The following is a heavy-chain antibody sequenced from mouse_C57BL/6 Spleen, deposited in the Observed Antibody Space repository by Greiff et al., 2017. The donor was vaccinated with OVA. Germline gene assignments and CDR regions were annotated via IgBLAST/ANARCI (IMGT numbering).Heavy chain of an antibody. Sequence: VQLQQPGAELVKPGASVKLSCKASGYTFTSYWMHWVKQRPGQGLEWIGMIHPNRGSPNYNAKFKSKATLTVDKSSSTAYMQLSSLTSEDSAVYYCARETAQDTADGGQGTLGTVSA. CDR1: GYTFTSYW. CDR3: ARETAQDTAD. J-gene: IGHJ3*01. D-gene: IGHD3-2*02. V-gene: IGHV1-64*01. CDR2: IHPNRGSP.